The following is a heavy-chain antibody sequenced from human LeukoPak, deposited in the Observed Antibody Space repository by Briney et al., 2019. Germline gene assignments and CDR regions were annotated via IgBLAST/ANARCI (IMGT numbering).Heavy chain of an antibody. J-gene: IGHJ4*02. D-gene: IGHD1-26*01. V-gene: IGHV7-4-1*02. CDR3: ARETGVGATNSMYYFDY. CDR2: INTNTGNP. CDR1: GYTFTSYA. Sequence: ASVKVSCKASGYTFTSYAMNWVRQAPGQGLEWMGWINTNTGNPTYAQGFTGRFVFSLDTSVSTAYLQISSLKAEDTAVYYCARETGVGATNSMYYFDYWGQGTLVTVS.